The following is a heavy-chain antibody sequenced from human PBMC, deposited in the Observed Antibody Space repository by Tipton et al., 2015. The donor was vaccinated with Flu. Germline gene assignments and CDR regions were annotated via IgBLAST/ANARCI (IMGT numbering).Heavy chain of an antibody. CDR1: GASMKKSNHY. V-gene: IGHV4-39*07. CDR2: IFHGGST. CDR3: ATYYYGSGTQSAFDY. D-gene: IGHD3-10*01. Sequence: TLSLTCSVSGASMKKSNHYWGWIRQPPGKGLEWIGSIFHGGSTYYNPSLKSRVTISVDTSKNQFSLKLSSVTAADTAVYYCATYYYGSGTQSAFDYWGQGTLVTVSS. J-gene: IGHJ4*02.